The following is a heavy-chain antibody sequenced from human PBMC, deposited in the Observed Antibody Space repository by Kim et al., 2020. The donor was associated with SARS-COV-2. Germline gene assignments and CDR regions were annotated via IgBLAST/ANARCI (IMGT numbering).Heavy chain of an antibody. D-gene: IGHD2-15*01. J-gene: IGHJ3*02. Sequence: GGSLRLSCAASGFTFSSYSMNWVRQAPGKGLEWVSSITSSGSSIYSADSVKGRFTISRDNAKNSLYLLMNSLRAEDTAVYYCARASCSGASCCSVDSFD. CDR1: GFTFSSYS. V-gene: IGHV3-21*01. CDR3: ARASCSGASCCSVDSFD. CDR2: ITSSGSSI.